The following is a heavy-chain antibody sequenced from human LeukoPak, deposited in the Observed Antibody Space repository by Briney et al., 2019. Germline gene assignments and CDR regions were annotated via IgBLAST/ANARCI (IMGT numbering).Heavy chain of an antibody. V-gene: IGHV3-64D*06. CDR1: GFTFSSYW. J-gene: IGHJ4*02. CDR2: ISSNGGST. D-gene: IGHD3-10*01. Sequence: PGGSLRLSCAASGFTFSSYWMHWVRQAPGKGLEYVSAISSNGGSTYYADSVKGRFTISRDNSQNTLYLQMSSLRAEDTAVYYCVKDPSDYFGSGTYYSGFEYWGQGTLVTVSS. CDR3: VKDPSDYFGSGTYYSGFEY.